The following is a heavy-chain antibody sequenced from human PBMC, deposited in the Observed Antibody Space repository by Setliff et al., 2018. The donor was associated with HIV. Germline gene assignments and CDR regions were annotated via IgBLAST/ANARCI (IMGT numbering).Heavy chain of an antibody. Sequence: SATLSLTCAVAGYSISSGSYWGWIRQPPGKGLVWIGSFYHSGSTYYNPSLKRRFTISVDTSKNQFSLKLISVTAADTAVYCCAGDRGVANYFDYWGHGTLVTSPQ. V-gene: IGHV4-38-2*01. CDR2: FYHSGST. CDR3: AGDRGVANYFDY. CDR1: GYSISSGSY. D-gene: IGHD3-10*01. J-gene: IGHJ4*01.